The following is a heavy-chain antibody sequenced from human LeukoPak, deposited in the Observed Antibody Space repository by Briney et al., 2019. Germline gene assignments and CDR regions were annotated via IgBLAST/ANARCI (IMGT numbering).Heavy chain of an antibody. CDR1: GGSISSYY. CDR3: ARREFLVGAHFDS. CDR2: IYYSGST. J-gene: IGHJ4*02. V-gene: IGHV4-59*08. D-gene: IGHD1-26*01. Sequence: SETLSLTCTVSGGSISSYYWSWIRQPPGKGLEWIGYIYYSGSTNYNPSLKSRVTISVDTSKNQFSLKVTSVTAADTAVYYCARREFLVGAHFDSWGQGTLVTVSS.